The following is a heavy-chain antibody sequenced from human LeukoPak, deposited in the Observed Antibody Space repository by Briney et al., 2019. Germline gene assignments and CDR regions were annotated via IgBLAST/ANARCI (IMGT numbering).Heavy chain of an antibody. CDR2: INPSGGST. J-gene: IGHJ4*02. CDR1: GYTFTSYY. D-gene: IGHD6-13*01. Sequence: RASVKVSCKASGYTFTSYYMHWVRQAPGQGLEWMGIINPSGGSTSYAQKFQGRVTMTTDTSTSTAYMELRSLRSDDTAVYYCARYSSSSAVDYWGQGTLVTVSS. V-gene: IGHV1-46*01. CDR3: ARYSSSSAVDY.